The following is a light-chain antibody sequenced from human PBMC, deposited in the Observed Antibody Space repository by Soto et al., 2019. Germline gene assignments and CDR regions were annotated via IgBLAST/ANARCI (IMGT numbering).Light chain of an antibody. CDR1: SSDVGGYNY. Sequence: QSALTQPASVSGSPGQSITISCTGTSSDVGGYNYVSWYQHHPGKAPKLIISGVSNRPSGVSNRFSGSKSDNTASLTISGLQADAEAYYYCISYTATRHYVFGPGTKLTVL. J-gene: IGLJ1*01. CDR2: GVS. V-gene: IGLV2-14*01. CDR3: ISYTATRHYV.